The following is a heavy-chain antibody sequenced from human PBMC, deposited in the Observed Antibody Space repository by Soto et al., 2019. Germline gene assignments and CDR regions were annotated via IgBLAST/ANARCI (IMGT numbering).Heavy chain of an antibody. V-gene: IGHV3-7*03. J-gene: IGHJ4*02. CDR1: GFTFDTFW. Sequence: EVQLVESGGGLVQPGGSLRLSCAASGFTFDTFWMTWVRQAPGKGLEWVAIIKQDGSERRYGDSVKGRFSISRDNTKNPLFLQLNSLRAEDTAMYFCAGGTGWVFNFWGQGTLVAVSS. CDR3: AGGTGWVFNF. D-gene: IGHD6-19*01. CDR2: IKQDGSER.